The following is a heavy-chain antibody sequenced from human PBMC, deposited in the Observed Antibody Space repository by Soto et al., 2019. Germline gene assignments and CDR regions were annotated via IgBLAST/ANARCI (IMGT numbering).Heavy chain of an antibody. J-gene: IGHJ5*02. V-gene: IGHV4-4*02. D-gene: IGHD2-15*01. CDR3: ARRPTAELPSNWFDP. CDR2: VFPTGNT. CDR1: SDSISRSNW. Sequence: QVQLQESGPGLVKPSGTLSLTCAVSSDSISRSNWWSWVRQPPGKGLEWIGEVFPTGNTNYNPSLMSRVTISVDKSKNHFSLNLSSVTAADTAIYYCARRPTAELPSNWFDPWGQGILVTVSS.